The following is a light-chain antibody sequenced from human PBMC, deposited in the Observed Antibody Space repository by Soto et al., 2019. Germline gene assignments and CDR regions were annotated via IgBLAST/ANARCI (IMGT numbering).Light chain of an antibody. CDR1: QSVSSSY. V-gene: IGKV3-20*01. CDR2: GAS. J-gene: IGKJ4*01. Sequence: EIVLTQSPGTLSLSPGERATLSCRASQSVSSSYLAWYQQKPGQAPRLLIYGASSRATGIPDRFSGSVSGTDFALTISRLEPEDFTMYYCQQYGSSPLTFGGGTKVEIK. CDR3: QQYGSSPLT.